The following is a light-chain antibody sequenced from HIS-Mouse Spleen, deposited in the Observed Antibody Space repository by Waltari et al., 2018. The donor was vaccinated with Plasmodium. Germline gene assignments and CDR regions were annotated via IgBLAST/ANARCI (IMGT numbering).Light chain of an antibody. CDR1: KLGDKY. Sequence: SYELTQPPSVSVSPGQTASITCQGDKLGDKYACWYRQKPGQSPVLVIYQDSKRPSGIPERFSGSNSGNTATLTISGTQAMDEADYYCQAWDSSTVVFGGGTKLTVL. CDR3: QAWDSSTVV. CDR2: QDS. J-gene: IGLJ2*01. V-gene: IGLV3-1*01.